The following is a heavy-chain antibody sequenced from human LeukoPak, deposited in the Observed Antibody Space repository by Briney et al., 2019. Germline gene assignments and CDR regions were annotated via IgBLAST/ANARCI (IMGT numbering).Heavy chain of an antibody. V-gene: IGHV3-30*18. CDR2: ISFNGSNI. CDR3: AKDRSTYNVLTGYQDY. CDR1: GFTFSRYG. J-gene: IGHJ4*02. D-gene: IGHD3-9*01. Sequence: PGRSLRLSCEVSGFTFSRYGMHWVRQAPGKGPERVELISFNGSNIDYVDSVKGRFTVSRDNSRNTLYLQMDSLRPEDTGVYYCAKDRSTYNVLTGYQDYWGQGTLVTVSS.